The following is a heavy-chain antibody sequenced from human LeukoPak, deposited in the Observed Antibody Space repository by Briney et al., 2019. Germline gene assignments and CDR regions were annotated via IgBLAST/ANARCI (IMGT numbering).Heavy chain of an antibody. CDR1: GVTFSSYA. CDR2: IIPIFGTA. V-gene: IGHV1-69*06. D-gene: IGHD5-18*01. J-gene: IGHJ4*02. Sequence: SVNLSCTASGVTFSSYAISWVRQAPGQGLEWMGGIIPIFGTANYAQKFQGRVTITAEKSTSTAYMELSSLRSEDTAVYYCAEYSYGSYWGQGTLVTVSS. CDR3: AEYSYGSY.